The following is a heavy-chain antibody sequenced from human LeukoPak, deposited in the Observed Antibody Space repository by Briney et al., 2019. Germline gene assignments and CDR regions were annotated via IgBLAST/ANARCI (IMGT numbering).Heavy chain of an antibody. CDR1: GGSIGSDY. Sequence: ASETLSLTCTVSGGSIGSDYWTWIRQPPGEGLEWIGSIYYSGSTYYNPSLKSRVTISVDTSKNQFSLKLSSVTAADTAVYYCARHTTLSIAAQFDYWGQGTLVTVSS. J-gene: IGHJ4*02. V-gene: IGHV4-39*01. CDR3: ARHTTLSIAAQFDY. D-gene: IGHD6-6*01. CDR2: IYYSGST.